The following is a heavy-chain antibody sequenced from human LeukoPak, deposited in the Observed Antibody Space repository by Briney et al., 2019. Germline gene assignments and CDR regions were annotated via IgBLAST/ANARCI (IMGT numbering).Heavy chain of an antibody. Sequence: SETLSLTCTVSGGSISSYYWSWIRQPPGKGLEWIGYTYYSGSTNYNPSLKSRVTISVDTSKNQFSLKLSSVTAADTAVYYCARDVLNYDFWSGYYLSGMDVWGQGTTVTVSS. CDR3: ARDVLNYDFWSGYYLSGMDV. J-gene: IGHJ6*02. V-gene: IGHV4-59*01. CDR1: GGSISSYY. D-gene: IGHD3-3*01. CDR2: TYYSGST.